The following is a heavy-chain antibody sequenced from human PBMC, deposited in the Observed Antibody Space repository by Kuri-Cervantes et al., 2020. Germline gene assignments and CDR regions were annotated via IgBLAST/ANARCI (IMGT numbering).Heavy chain of an antibody. J-gene: IGHJ6*02. V-gene: IGHV3-13*01. CDR1: GFTFSSYD. D-gene: IGHD2-2*01. Sequence: GESLKISCAASGFTFSSYDMHWVRQATGKGLEWVSAIGTAGDTYYPGSVKGRFTISRENARNSLYLQMNSLRAGDTAVYYCAKDGVPAAVVPYYYYGMDVWGQGTTVTVT. CDR3: AKDGVPAAVVPYYYYGMDV. CDR2: IGTAGDT.